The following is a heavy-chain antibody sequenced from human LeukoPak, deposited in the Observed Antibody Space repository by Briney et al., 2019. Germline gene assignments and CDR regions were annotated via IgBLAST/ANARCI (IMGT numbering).Heavy chain of an antibody. D-gene: IGHD6-19*01. CDR3: AKATTYTSAGYSSGWYYFDY. CDR2: ISGSGGST. Sequence: GGSLRLSCAASGFTFSSYGMSWVRQAPGKGLEWVSGISGSGGSTYYADSVKGRFTISRDNSKNTLYLQMNSLRAEDTAVYYCAKATTYTSAGYSSGWYYFDYWGQGTLVTVSS. V-gene: IGHV3-23*01. J-gene: IGHJ4*02. CDR1: GFTFSSYG.